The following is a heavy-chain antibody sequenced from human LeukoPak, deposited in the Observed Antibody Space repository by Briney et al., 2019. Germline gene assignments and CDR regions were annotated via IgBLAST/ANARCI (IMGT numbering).Heavy chain of an antibody. D-gene: IGHD2-2*01. Sequence: ASVKVSCKASGGTFSSYAISWVRQAPGQGLEWMGRIIPILGIANYAQKFQGRVTITADKSTSTAYMELSSLRSEDTAVYYCARVMGPYCSSTSCYFDYWGQGTLVTVSS. CDR3: ARVMGPYCSSTSCYFDY. CDR1: GGTFSSYA. CDR2: IIPILGIA. V-gene: IGHV1-69*04. J-gene: IGHJ4*02.